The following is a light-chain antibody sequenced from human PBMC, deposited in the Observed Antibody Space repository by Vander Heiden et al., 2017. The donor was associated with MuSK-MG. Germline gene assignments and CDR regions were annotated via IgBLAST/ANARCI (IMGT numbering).Light chain of an antibody. CDR2: LNSDGSH. J-gene: IGLJ2*01. Sequence: QLVLTQSPSASASLGASVKLPCTLSSGHSSYAIAWHQQQPEKGPRYLMKLNSDGSHSKGDGIPDRFSGSSSGAERYLTISSLQAEDEADYYCQTWGTGIVVFGGGTKLTVL. V-gene: IGLV4-69*01. CDR3: QTWGTGIVV. CDR1: SGHSSYA.